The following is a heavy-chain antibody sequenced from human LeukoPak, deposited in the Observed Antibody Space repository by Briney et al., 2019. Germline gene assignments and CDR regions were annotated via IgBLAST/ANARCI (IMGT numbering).Heavy chain of an antibody. D-gene: IGHD2-2*01. CDR2: ISYDGSNK. CDR3: ARAVPAADTQGFDP. J-gene: IGHJ5*02. CDR1: GFTFSSYA. Sequence: GGSLRLSCTASGFTFSSYAMHWVRQAPGKGLKWVAVISYDGSNKYYADSVKGRFTISRDNSKNTLYLQMNSLRAEDTAVYYCARAVPAADTQGFDPWGQGTLVTVSS. V-gene: IGHV3-30-3*01.